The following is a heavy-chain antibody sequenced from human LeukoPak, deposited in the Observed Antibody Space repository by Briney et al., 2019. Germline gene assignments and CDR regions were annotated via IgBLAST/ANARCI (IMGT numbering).Heavy chain of an antibody. J-gene: IGHJ4*02. Sequence: VASVKVSCKASGGTFSSYAISWVRQAPGQGLEWMGGIIPIFGTANYAQKFQGRVTITADESTSTAYMELSSLRSEDTAVYYCAREARIAAAGRFDCWGQGTLVTVSS. CDR2: IIPIFGTA. V-gene: IGHV1-69*13. CDR3: AREARIAAAGRFDC. CDR1: GGTFSSYA. D-gene: IGHD6-13*01.